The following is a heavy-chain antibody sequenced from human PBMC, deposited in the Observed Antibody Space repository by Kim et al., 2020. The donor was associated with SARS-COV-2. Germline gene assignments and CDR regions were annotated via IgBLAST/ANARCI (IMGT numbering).Heavy chain of an antibody. J-gene: IGHJ6*02. Sequence: SETLSLTCAVYGGSFSGYYWSWIRQPPGKGLEWIGEINHSGSTNYNPSLKSRVTISVDTSKNQFSLKLSSVTAADTAVYYCARGLGVAGPSSTYGMDVWGQGPTVTGSS. CDR1: GGSFSGYY. V-gene: IGHV4-34*01. CDR2: INHSGST. CDR3: ARGLGVAGPSSTYGMDV. D-gene: IGHD6-19*01.